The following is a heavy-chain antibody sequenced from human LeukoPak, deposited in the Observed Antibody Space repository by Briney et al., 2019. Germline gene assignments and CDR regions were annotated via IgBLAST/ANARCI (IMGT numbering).Heavy chain of an antibody. CDR2: IYYSGST. D-gene: IGHD6-19*01. J-gene: IGHJ4*02. Sequence: SETLSLTCTVSGGSVSSGYYYWSWIRQHPGKGLEWIGYIYYSGSTYYNPSLKSRVTISVDTSKNQFSLKLSSVTAADTAVYYCAREVVVAGKGGFDYWGQGTLVTVSS. V-gene: IGHV4-31*03. CDR3: AREVVVAGKGGFDY. CDR1: GGSVSSGYYY.